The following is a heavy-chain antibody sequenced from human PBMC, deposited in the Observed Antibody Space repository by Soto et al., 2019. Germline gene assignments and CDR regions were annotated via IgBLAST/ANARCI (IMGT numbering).Heavy chain of an antibody. V-gene: IGHV5-51*01. J-gene: IGHJ4*02. CDR1: VYGFTSYW. D-gene: IGHD5-12*01. CDR3: ARKGGYDYERCFDY. CDR2: IYLCVSGT. Sequence: EFLAICYTGAVYGFTSYWIGSVCEMREKGLEWMVSIYLCVSGTRYSPSFQGQFTISSDKSISSAYLQWRSLKASDTDMYYCARKGGYDYERCFDYWGQGTLVTVSS.